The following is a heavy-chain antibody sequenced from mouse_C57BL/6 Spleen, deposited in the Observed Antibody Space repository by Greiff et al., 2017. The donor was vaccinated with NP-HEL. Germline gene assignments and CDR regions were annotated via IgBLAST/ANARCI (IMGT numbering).Heavy chain of an antibody. D-gene: IGHD2-1*01. CDR1: GFTFSDYG. J-gene: IGHJ2*01. CDR3: AGGNYVYFDY. V-gene: IGHV5-17*01. Sequence: EVKVVESGGGLVKPGGSLKLSCAASGFTFSDYGMHWVRQAPEKGLEWVAYISSGSSTIYYADTVKGRFTISRDNAKNTLFLQMTSLRSEDTAMYYCAGGNYVYFDYWGQGTTLTVSS. CDR2: ISSGSSTI.